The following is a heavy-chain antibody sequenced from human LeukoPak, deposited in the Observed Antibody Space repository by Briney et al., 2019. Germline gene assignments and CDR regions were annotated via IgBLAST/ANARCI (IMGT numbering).Heavy chain of an antibody. CDR1: GFTFNDHD. Sequence: GGSLRLSCAASGFTFNDHDMDWVRQAPGQGLEWVGRSRNKADSYATEYAASVKGRFIISRDDSKNSLYLQVSSLKTEDTAVYYCARRMVGASDAMDVWGQGTTVTVSS. D-gene: IGHD2-15*01. CDR2: SRNKADSYAT. V-gene: IGHV3-72*01. J-gene: IGHJ6*02. CDR3: ARRMVGASDAMDV.